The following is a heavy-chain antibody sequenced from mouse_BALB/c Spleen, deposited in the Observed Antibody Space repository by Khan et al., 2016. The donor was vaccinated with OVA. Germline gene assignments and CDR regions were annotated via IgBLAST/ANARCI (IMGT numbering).Heavy chain of an antibody. CDR1: GYIFTSYW. CDR2: IYSGTGST. CDR3: ARWGGSSYDAMDY. V-gene: IGHV1-76*01. Sequence: QVQLKQSGAELVRPGASVKLSCKTSGYIFTSYWIHWVNQRPGQGLEWIARIYSGTGSTYYNEKFKGKATLIAAKSSSTAYMQLSSLKSEDSAVYFCARWGGSSYDAMDYWGQGTSVTVSS. D-gene: IGHD1-1*01. J-gene: IGHJ4*01.